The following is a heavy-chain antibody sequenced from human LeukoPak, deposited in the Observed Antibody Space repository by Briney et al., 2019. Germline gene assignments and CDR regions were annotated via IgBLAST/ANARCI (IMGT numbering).Heavy chain of an antibody. D-gene: IGHD6-19*01. CDR1: GYTFTSYY. V-gene: IGHV1-2*02. CDR2: INPNSGGT. Sequence: ASVKVSCKASGYTFTSYYIHWARQAPGQGLEWMGWINPNSGGTNYAQKFQGRVTMTRDTSISTAYMELSRLRSDDTAVYYCARGIAVAGIPPLGYWGQGTLVTVSS. J-gene: IGHJ4*02. CDR3: ARGIAVAGIPPLGY.